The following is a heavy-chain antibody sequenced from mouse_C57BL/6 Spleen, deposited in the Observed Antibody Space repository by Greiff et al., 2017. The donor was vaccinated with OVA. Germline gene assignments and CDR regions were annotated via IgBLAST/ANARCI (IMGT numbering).Heavy chain of an antibody. CDR2: IYPSDSET. J-gene: IGHJ2*01. CDR1: GYTFTSYW. CDR3: ARRDSFDY. Sequence: QVQLQQPGAELVRPGSSVKLSCKASGYTFTSYWMDWVKQRPGRGLEWIGNIYPSDSETHYNQKFKDKATLTVDKSSSTAYMQLSSLTSEDSAVYYCARRDSFDYWGQGTTLTVSS. V-gene: IGHV1-61*01.